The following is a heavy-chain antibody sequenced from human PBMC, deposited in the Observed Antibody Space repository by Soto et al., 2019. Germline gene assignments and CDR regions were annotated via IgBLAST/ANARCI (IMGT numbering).Heavy chain of an antibody. CDR3: AKDMKTYYSNHGVGGVDV. Sequence: GGSLRLSCAASGFTFDDYTMHWVRQAPGKGLEWVSLISWDGGSTYYADSVKGRFTISRDNSKNSLYLQMNSLRTEDTALYYCAKDMKTYYSNHGVGGVDVWGQGTTVTVSS. J-gene: IGHJ6*02. CDR1: GFTFDDYT. V-gene: IGHV3-43*01. D-gene: IGHD4-4*01. CDR2: ISWDGGST.